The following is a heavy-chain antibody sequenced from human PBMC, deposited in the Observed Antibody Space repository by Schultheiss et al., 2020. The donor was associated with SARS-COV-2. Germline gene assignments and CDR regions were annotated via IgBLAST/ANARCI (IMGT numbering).Heavy chain of an antibody. CDR1: GFTFSDYY. V-gene: IGHV3-11*04. D-gene: IGHD1-26*01. CDR2: ISSSGSTI. J-gene: IGHJ4*02. Sequence: GGSLRLSCAASGFTFSDYYMSWIRQAPGKGLEWVSYISSSGSTIYYADSVKGRFTIFRDNSKNTLYLQMNSLRAEDTAVYYCARGGSGSYSKGYYFDYWGQGTLVTVSS. CDR3: ARGGSGSYSKGYYFDY.